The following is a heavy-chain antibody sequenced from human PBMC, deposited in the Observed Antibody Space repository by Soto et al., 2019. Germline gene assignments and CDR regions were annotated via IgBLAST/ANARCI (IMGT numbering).Heavy chain of an antibody. CDR2: IDPSDSYT. V-gene: IGHV5-10-1*01. D-gene: IGHD3-10*01. Sequence: GESLKISCKGSGYSFTSYWISWVRQMPGKGLEWMGRIDPSDSYTNYSPSFQGHVTISADKSISTAYLQWSSLKASDTAMYYCARGITMARGVMNYYYGMDVWGQGTTVTVSS. CDR3: ARGITMARGVMNYYYGMDV. CDR1: GYSFTSYW. J-gene: IGHJ6*02.